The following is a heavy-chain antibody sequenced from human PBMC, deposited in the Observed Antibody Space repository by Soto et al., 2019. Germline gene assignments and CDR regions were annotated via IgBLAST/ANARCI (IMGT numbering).Heavy chain of an antibody. CDR2: INAGNGNT. J-gene: IGHJ4*02. D-gene: IGHD3-22*01. CDR1: GYPFTSYA. V-gene: IGHV1-3*01. Sequence: ASVKVSCKSSGYPFTSYAIHWVRQAPGQRLEWMGWINAGNGNTKYSQKFQGRVTITRDTSASTAYMELSSLRSEDTAVYYCARERAVMYYYDSSGYGKDYWGQGTLVTVSS. CDR3: ARERAVMYYYDSSGYGKDY.